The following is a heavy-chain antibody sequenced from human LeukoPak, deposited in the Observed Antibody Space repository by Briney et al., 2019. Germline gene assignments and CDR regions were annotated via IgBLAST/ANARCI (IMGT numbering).Heavy chain of an antibody. CDR1: EFTFSAYW. Sequence: PGGSLRLSCAASEFTFSAYWMHWVRQAPGKGLVWVSRIRGDGSMTNYADSVKGRFTISRDNAKNTLYLQMNSLRAEDTAVYYCAREITIPYYYGMDVWGQGTTVTVSS. J-gene: IGHJ6*02. V-gene: IGHV3-74*01. CDR2: IRGDGSMT. D-gene: IGHD3-3*01. CDR3: AREITIPYYYGMDV.